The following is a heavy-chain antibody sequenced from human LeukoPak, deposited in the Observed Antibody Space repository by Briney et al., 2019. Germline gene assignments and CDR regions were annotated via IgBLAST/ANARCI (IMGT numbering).Heavy chain of an antibody. Sequence: GGSLRLSCAASGFTFSSYWMHWVRQAPGKGLVWVSRINSDGSSTSYADSVKGRFTISRDNAKNSLYLQMNSLRAEDTAVYYCAKGPRARGLRFDYWGQGTLVTVSS. J-gene: IGHJ4*02. CDR3: AKGPRARGLRFDY. D-gene: IGHD5-12*01. CDR1: GFTFSSYW. V-gene: IGHV3-74*01. CDR2: INSDGSST.